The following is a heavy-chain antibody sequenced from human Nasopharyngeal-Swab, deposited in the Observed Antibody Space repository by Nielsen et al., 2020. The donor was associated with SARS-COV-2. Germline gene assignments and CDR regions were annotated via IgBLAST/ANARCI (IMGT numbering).Heavy chain of an antibody. CDR1: GYTFTSYD. D-gene: IGHD3-10*01. V-gene: IGHV1-8*01. CDR3: ARGRGGSFGELFDY. CDR2: MNPNSGNT. Sequence: ASVKDSCKASGYTFTSYDINWVRQATGQGREWMGWMNPNSGNTGYAQKFQGRVTMTRNTSISTDYMELSSLRSEDTAEYYCARGRGGSFGELFDYWGQGTLVTVSS. J-gene: IGHJ4*02.